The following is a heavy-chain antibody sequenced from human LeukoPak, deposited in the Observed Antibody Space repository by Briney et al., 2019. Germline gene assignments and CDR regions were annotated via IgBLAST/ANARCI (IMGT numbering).Heavy chain of an antibody. CDR2: IYYSGST. D-gene: IGHD3-3*01. CDR1: GGSISSGGYY. Sequence: PSQTLSLTCTVSGGSISSGGYYWSWIRQHPGTGLEWIGYIYYSGSTYYNPSLKSRVTISVDTSKNQFSLKLSSVTAADTAVYYCARAVFWSGYKWFDPWGQGTLGTVSS. V-gene: IGHV4-31*03. CDR3: ARAVFWSGYKWFDP. J-gene: IGHJ5*02.